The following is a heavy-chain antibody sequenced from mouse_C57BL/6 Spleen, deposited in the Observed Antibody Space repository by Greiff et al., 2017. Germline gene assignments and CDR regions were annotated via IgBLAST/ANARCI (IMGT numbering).Heavy chain of an antibody. J-gene: IGHJ2*01. Sequence: EVQLVESGGGLVKPGGSLKLSCAASGFTFSDYGMHWVRQAPEKGLEWVAYISSGSSTIYYADTVKGRFTISRDKATNTLFLQMTSLRSEDTAMYYCTRGTTVGIDYWGQGTTLTVSS. CDR3: TRGTTVGIDY. V-gene: IGHV5-17*01. CDR1: GFTFSDYG. CDR2: ISSGSSTI. D-gene: IGHD1-1*01.